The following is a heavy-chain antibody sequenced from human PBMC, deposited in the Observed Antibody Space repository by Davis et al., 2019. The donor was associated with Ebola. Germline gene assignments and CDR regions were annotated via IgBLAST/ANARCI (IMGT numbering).Heavy chain of an antibody. J-gene: IGHJ4*02. CDR3: ARMDYGDFFDV. Sequence: PSETLSLTCSVSGGSITSGNNYWSWIRQPPGKGREWIGYYFYGGSTNHNPSLKSRVTISVDTSKNHFSLRLTSVTAADTAVYYGARMDYGDFFDVWGLGTLVTVSS. CDR1: GGSITSGNNY. D-gene: IGHD4-17*01. V-gene: IGHV4-61*03. CDR2: YFYGGST.